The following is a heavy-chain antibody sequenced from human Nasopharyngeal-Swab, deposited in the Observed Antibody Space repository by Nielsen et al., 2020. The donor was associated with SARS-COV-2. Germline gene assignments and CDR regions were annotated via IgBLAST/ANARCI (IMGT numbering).Heavy chain of an antibody. D-gene: IGHD6-13*01. CDR3: AREVGSSWHD. J-gene: IGHJ4*02. V-gene: IGHV3-48*04. CDR2: LSRSGGSK. CDR1: GFTFSSYA. Sequence: GESLKISCAASGFTFSSYAMSWVRQAPGKGLEWVSYLSRSGGSKYYADSVKGRFTISRDNAQNSVYLQMNGLRVEDTAVYYCAREVGSSWHDWGQGTLVTVSS.